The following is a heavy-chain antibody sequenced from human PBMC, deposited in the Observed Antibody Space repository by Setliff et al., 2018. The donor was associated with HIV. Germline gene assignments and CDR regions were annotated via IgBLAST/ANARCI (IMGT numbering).Heavy chain of an antibody. J-gene: IGHJ4*02. Sequence: SETLSLTCTVSGGSISSSSYYWGWIRQPPGKGLEWIGSIYYSGSTYYNPSLKSRVTISVDTSKNTAYMELRSLRSDDTAVYYCGRSETRDSRGLYYWGQGTLVTVSS. V-gene: IGHV4-39*07. CDR3: GRSETRDSRGLYY. D-gene: IGHD3-22*01. CDR1: GGSISSSSYY. CDR2: IYYSGST.